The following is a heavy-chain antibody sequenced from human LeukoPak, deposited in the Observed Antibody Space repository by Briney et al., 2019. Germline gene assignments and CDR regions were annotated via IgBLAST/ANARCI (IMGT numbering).Heavy chain of an antibody. CDR3: ASLVTYCYDSSGYYWFDP. V-gene: IGHV4-34*01. CDR2: INHSGST. D-gene: IGHD3-22*01. CDR1: GGSFSGYY. Sequence: SETLSLTCAVYGGSFSGYYWSWIRQPPGKGLEWIGEINHSGSTNYNPSLKSRVTISVDTSKSQFSLKLSSVTAADTAVYYCASLVTYCYDSSGYYWFDPWGQGTLVTVSS. J-gene: IGHJ5*02.